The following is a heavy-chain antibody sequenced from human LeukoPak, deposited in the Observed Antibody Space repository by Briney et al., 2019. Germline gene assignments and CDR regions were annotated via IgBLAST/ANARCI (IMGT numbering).Heavy chain of an antibody. J-gene: IGHJ1*01. D-gene: IGHD4-17*01. CDR2: ISGSGGST. V-gene: IGHV3-23*01. CDR3: AKDHGDYAYFQH. Sequence: PGGSLRLSCAASGFTFSSYAMHWVRQAPGKGLEWVSAISGSGGSTYYADSVKGRFTISRDNAKNSLYLQMNSLRAEDTAVYYCAKDHGDYAYFQHWGQGTLVTVSS. CDR1: GFTFSSYA.